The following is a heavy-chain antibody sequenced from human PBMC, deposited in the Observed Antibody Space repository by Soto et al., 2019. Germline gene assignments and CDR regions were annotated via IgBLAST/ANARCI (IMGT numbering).Heavy chain of an antibody. CDR2: ISSSGSSI. Sequence: GGSLRLSCAASGFTFSTYEMNWVRQAPGKGLEWISYISSSGSSIYYADSVKGRFTISRDNAWNSLHLQMNSLRAEDTAVYYCARDGYDSSGDSEYFQYWGQGTLVTVSS. CDR3: ARDGYDSSGDSEYFQY. J-gene: IGHJ1*01. CDR1: GFTFSTYE. D-gene: IGHD3-22*01. V-gene: IGHV3-48*03.